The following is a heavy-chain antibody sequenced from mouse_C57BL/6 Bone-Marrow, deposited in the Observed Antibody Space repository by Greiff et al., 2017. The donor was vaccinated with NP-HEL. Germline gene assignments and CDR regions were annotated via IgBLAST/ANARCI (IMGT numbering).Heavy chain of an antibody. Sequence: LVESGAELAKPGASVKLSCKASGYTFTSYWMHWVKQRPGQGLEWIGYINPSSGYTKYNQKFKDKATLTADKSSSTAYMQLSSLTYEDSAVYYCARRPAYDGYPAWFAYWGQGTLVTVSA. CDR1: GYTFTSYW. J-gene: IGHJ3*01. CDR2: INPSSGYT. D-gene: IGHD2-3*01. V-gene: IGHV1-7*01. CDR3: ARRPAYDGYPAWFAY.